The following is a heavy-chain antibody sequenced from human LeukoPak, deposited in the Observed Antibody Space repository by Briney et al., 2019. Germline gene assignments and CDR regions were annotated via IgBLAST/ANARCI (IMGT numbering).Heavy chain of an antibody. V-gene: IGHV4-38-2*02. CDR1: GYSISSGNY. J-gene: IGHJ4*02. CDR3: ARDGDFYYFDY. CDR2: IYHSGST. Sequence: SETLSLTCTVSGYSISSGNYWGWIRQLPGKGPEWIGSIYHSGSTYYNPSLKSRVSISVDTSKNQFSLRLSSVTAADTAVYYCARDGDFYYFDYWGQGTLVTVSS.